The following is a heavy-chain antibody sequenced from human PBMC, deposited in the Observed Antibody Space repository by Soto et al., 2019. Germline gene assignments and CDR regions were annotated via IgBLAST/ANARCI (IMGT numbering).Heavy chain of an antibody. CDR2: INPTTGAT. J-gene: IGHJ5*02. CDR3: AKGDSSWVSWFDP. Sequence: ASVKVSCKASGYAFTAQYLHWVRKAPGEGLEWMGWINPTTGATRYAQKFQGRVTMTRDTSMSTAYLEVRSLRPDDTAVYYCAKGDSSWVSWFDPWGQGTLVTVSS. D-gene: IGHD6-19*01. V-gene: IGHV1-2*02. CDR1: GYAFTAQY.